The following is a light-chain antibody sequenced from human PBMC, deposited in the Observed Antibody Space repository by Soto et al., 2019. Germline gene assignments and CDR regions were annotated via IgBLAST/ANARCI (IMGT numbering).Light chain of an antibody. V-gene: IGLV2-8*01. CDR1: SRNVGGYNY. J-gene: IGLJ2*01. Sequence: QSVLTQPPSASGSPGQSVTISCPGTSRNVGGYNYFSWYQQHPGKAPKLMIYEVSKRPSGVPDRFSGSKSGNTASLTVSGLQAEDEADYYCSSHAGSINVVFGGGTKVTVL. CDR2: EVS. CDR3: SSHAGSINVV.